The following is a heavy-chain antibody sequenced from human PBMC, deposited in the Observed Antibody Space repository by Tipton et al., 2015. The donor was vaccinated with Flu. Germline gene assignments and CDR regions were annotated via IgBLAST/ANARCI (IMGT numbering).Heavy chain of an antibody. V-gene: IGHV4-59*01. CDR1: GGSISTYY. CDR2: IYYSGTA. D-gene: IGHD4-23*01. CDR3: ARGGNSDDQYFQP. J-gene: IGHJ1*01. Sequence: LRLSCTVSGGSISTYYWSWIRQPPGKGLEWIGYIYYSGTANYNPSLKSRVTMSVDTSKNQLSLKLTSVTAADTAVYYCARGGNSDDQYFQPWGQGTLVTVSS.